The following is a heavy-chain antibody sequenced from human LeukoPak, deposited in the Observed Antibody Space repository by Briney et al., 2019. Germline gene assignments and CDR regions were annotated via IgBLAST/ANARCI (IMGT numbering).Heavy chain of an antibody. CDR1: GFTFSSYA. V-gene: IGHV3-30*04. Sequence: PGGSLRLSCAASGFTFSSYAMHWVRQAPDKGLEWVAVILSDGSLQNTADSVRGRFIISRDNSKNTLFLQMNRLRNDDTAVYYCARGAILGGYNLIDDWGQGSLVTVSS. CDR2: ILSDGSLQ. J-gene: IGHJ4*02. CDR3: ARGAILGGYNLIDD. D-gene: IGHD1-26*01.